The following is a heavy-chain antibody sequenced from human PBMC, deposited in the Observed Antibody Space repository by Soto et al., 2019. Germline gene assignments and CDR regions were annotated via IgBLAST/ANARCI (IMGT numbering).Heavy chain of an antibody. V-gene: IGHV4-59*08. CDR3: ARQGFGPLHGLVDV. J-gene: IGHJ6*02. CDR2: VHHSWGS. Sequence: QVQLQESGPGLVKPSETLSLSCTVSGGSISSYYWXWXRQSPGKRMEWIGYVHHSWGSSYNPSLQSRVXISLDTSKSQFSLKVTSVTATDTAVYYCARQGFGPLHGLVDVWGQGTTVTVSS. D-gene: IGHD3-10*01. CDR1: GGSISSYY.